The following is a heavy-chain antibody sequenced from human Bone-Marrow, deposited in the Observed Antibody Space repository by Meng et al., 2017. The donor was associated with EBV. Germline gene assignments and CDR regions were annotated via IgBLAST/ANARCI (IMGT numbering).Heavy chain of an antibody. D-gene: IGHD5-18*01. CDR1: GYIFMGSF. CDR3: ATPLETTMAPDH. V-gene: IGHV1-2*06. Sequence: VYVVYQGDGMKQGWASVRVPCKASGYIFMGSFMDWVREARGHGLEWVGRINPKTGDSDLSPKFRGRVSLTRDTSTGTAYMDFSSLQSADTAVYFCATPLETTMAPDHWGQGTLVTVSS. J-gene: IGHJ4*02. CDR2: INPKTGDS.